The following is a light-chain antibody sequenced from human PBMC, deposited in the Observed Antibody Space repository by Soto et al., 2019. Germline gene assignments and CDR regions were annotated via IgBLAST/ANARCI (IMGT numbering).Light chain of an antibody. CDR2: AIS. V-gene: IGKV1-27*01. Sequence: DIQMTQSPSSLSASVGDRVTITCRASRGIGNYLAWYQQRPGKVPELLIYAISTLQSGVPSRFSGSGSGTDFTLTVSSLQPEAVATYYCQNYDGDPWTFGQGTKVEIK. CDR3: QNYDGDPWT. CDR1: RGIGNY. J-gene: IGKJ1*01.